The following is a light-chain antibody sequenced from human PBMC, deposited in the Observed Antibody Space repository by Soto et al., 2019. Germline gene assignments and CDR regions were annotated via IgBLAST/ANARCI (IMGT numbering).Light chain of an antibody. CDR2: ETS. Sequence: SVLTHSPDTLSLSPGETATLSCGSSQSVSSNLALYQQKRGQAPRLLIFETSPRATGIPARFSGSGSGTAFTLTISSLQPEDFAVYYCHQHNNWPPITFGQGTRLEIK. J-gene: IGKJ5*01. CDR3: HQHNNWPPIT. CDR1: QSVSSN. V-gene: IGKV3-15*01.